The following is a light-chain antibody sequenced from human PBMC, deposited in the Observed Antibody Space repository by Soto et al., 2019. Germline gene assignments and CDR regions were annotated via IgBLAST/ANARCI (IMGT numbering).Light chain of an antibody. J-gene: IGKJ2*01. V-gene: IGKV1-39*01. CDR1: QSISSY. CDR2: AAS. Sequence: DIQMTQYPSSLSASVGDRVTITCRASQSISSYLNWYQQKPGKAPKLLIYAASSLQSGVPSRFSGSGSGTDFTLTISSLQPEDFATYYCQQSYSIFMYNCGQ. CDR3: QQSYSIFMYN.